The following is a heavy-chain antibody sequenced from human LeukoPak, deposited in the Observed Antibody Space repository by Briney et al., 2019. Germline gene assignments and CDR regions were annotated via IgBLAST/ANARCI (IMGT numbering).Heavy chain of an antibody. Sequence: WASVKVSCKASGYTFTNYAIHWVRQAPGQRLEWMGWINAGIGNTKYSQKFQGRVAITRDTSASTAYMELSSLRSEDTAVYYCARTQGVFYGGNFGAFHIWGQGTMVTVSS. J-gene: IGHJ3*02. V-gene: IGHV1-3*01. CDR3: ARTQGVFYGGNFGAFHI. CDR2: INAGIGNT. D-gene: IGHD4-23*01. CDR1: GYTFTNYA.